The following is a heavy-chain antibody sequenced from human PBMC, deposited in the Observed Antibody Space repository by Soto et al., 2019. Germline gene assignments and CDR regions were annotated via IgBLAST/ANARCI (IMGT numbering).Heavy chain of an antibody. V-gene: IGHV2-5*02. CDR3: AHSLYCSGGSCSPLFDP. D-gene: IGHD2-15*01. CDR1: GFSLSTSGVD. Sequence: QITLKESGPTLVKPTQTLTLTCTFSGFSLSTSGVDVGWIRQPPGKALEWLALIYWDDDKRYSPSLKSRLTITKDTSKNQVVLTMTNMDPVDTATYYCAHSLYCSGGSCSPLFDPWGQGTLVTVSS. J-gene: IGHJ5*02. CDR2: IYWDDDK.